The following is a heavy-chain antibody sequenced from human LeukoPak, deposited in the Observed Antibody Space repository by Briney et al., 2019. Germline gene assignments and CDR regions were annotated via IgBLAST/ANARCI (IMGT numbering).Heavy chain of an antibody. CDR2: IIPIFGTA. V-gene: IGHV1-69*13. Sequence: ASVKVSCKASGGTFSSYAISWVRQAPGQGLEWMGGIIPIFGTANYAQKFQGRVTFTADESTSTAYMELSSLRSEDTAVYYCARDGHPYCSSTSCYLYNWFDLWGQGTLVTVSS. CDR1: GGTFSSYA. D-gene: IGHD2-2*01. CDR3: ARDGHPYCSSTSCYLYNWFDL. J-gene: IGHJ5*02.